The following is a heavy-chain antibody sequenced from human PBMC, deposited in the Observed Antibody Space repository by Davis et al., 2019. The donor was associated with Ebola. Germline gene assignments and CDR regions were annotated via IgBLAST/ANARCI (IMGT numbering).Heavy chain of an antibody. Sequence: SVKVSCKVSGGSFSIYGISWVRQAPGQGIEWMGGIIPSFVTTNYAQKFQGRVTLTADKSTTTAYMEMSSLRSADTAVYYCARVGDYDFWSGYYGMDVWGQGTTVIVSS. CDR1: GGSFSIYG. CDR3: ARVGDYDFWSGYYGMDV. V-gene: IGHV1-69*06. J-gene: IGHJ6*02. CDR2: IIPSFVTT. D-gene: IGHD3-3*01.